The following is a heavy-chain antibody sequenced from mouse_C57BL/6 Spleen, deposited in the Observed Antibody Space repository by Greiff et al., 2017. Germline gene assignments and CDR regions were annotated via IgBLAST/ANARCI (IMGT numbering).Heavy chain of an antibody. V-gene: IGHV2-5*01. CDR2: IWRGGST. J-gene: IGHJ1*03. D-gene: IGHD2-4*01. CDR1: GFSLTSYG. CDR3: AKGGDYDGGRYFDV. Sequence: VQVVESGPGLVQPSQSLSITCTVSGFSLTSYGVHWVRQSPGKGLEWLGVIWRGGSTDYNAAFMSRLSITKDNSKSQVFFKMNRLQADDTAIYYCAKGGDYDGGRYFDVWGTGTTVTVSS.